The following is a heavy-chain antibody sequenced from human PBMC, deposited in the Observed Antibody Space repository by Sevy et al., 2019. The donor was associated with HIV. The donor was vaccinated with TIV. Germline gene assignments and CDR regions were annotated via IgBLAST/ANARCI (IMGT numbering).Heavy chain of an antibody. Sequence: ASVKVSCKASGYTFTSYGISWVRQAPGQGLEWMGWISAYNGNTNYAQKLQGRVTMTTDTSTSTAYMELRSLRSDDTAVYYCARAVIDYGDYGVDYWGQGTLVTVSS. CDR1: GYTFTSYG. CDR3: ARAVIDYGDYGVDY. V-gene: IGHV1-18*01. D-gene: IGHD4-17*01. J-gene: IGHJ4*02. CDR2: ISAYNGNT.